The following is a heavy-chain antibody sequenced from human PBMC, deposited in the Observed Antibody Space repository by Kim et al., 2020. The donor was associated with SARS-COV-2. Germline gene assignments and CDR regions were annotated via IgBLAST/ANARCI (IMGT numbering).Heavy chain of an antibody. J-gene: IGHJ4*02. CDR3: AKDHESSGWPTFDY. V-gene: IGHV3-30*07. Sequence: GDSVKGRFTVSRDNARNTLYLQMDSLRVEDTALYYCAKDHESSGWPTFDYWGQGTLVTVSS. D-gene: IGHD3-22*01.